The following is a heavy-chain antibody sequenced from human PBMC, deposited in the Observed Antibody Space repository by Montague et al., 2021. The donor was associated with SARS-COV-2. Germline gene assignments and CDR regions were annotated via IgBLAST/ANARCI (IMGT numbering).Heavy chain of an antibody. D-gene: IGHD6-13*01. Sequence: SLRLSCAASGFKFDDYTMHWVRQVPGKGLQWVSLISWDGTTTHYAESVEGRFTISRDNSISSLYLQMSSLRNDDTGLYYCAQRIGDSRSFLEFWGQGTLLTVSS. V-gene: IGHV3-43*01. J-gene: IGHJ4*02. CDR2: ISWDGTTT. CDR3: AQRIGDSRSFLEF. CDR1: GFKFDDYT.